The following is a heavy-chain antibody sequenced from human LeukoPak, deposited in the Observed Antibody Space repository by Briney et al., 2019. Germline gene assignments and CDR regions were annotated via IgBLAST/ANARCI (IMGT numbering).Heavy chain of an antibody. D-gene: IGHD3-3*01. CDR1: GFTFNNYD. Sequence: GGSLRVSCAACGFTFNNYDMHWVRQAPGKGLEWVAVISYDGSNKYYADSVKGRFTISRDNSKNTLYLQMNSLRAEDTAVYYCAKITEWLSPYEYGMYAWGHEGTVTVSS. CDR2: ISYDGSNK. V-gene: IGHV3-30*18. CDR3: AKITEWLSPYEYGMYA. J-gene: IGHJ6*02.